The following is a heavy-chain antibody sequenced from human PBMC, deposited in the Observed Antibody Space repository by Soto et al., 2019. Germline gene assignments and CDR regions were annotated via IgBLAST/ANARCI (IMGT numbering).Heavy chain of an antibody. V-gene: IGHV3-33*01. D-gene: IGHD3-10*01. CDR3: ARGASGSGGGMDV. J-gene: IGHJ6*02. Sequence: QVQLVESGGGVVQPGRSLRLSCAASGFTFSSYGMHWVRQAPGKGLEWVAVIWYDGSNKYYADSVKGRFTISRDNSKNPLYLKMNSLGAEDTAVYYCARGASGSGGGMDVWGQGTTVTVSS. CDR1: GFTFSSYG. CDR2: IWYDGSNK.